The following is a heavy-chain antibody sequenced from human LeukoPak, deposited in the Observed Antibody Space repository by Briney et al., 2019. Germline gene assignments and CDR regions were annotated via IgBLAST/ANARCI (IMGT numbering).Heavy chain of an antibody. Sequence: ASVKVSCKASGYTFTSYGISWVRQAPGQGLEWMGWISAYNGNTNYAQKFQGRVTITADESTSTAYMELSSLRSEDTAVYYCAREGEDDRAFDIWGQGTMVTVSS. CDR2: ISAYNGNT. J-gene: IGHJ3*02. D-gene: IGHD3-9*01. CDR1: GYTFTSYG. V-gene: IGHV1-18*04. CDR3: AREGEDDRAFDI.